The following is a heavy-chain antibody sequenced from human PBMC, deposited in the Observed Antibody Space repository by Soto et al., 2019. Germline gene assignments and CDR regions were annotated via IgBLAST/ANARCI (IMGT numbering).Heavy chain of an antibody. CDR1: GFTFSSYG. CDR3: AKEHRNYYYYYGMDV. D-gene: IGHD1-1*01. J-gene: IGHJ6*02. V-gene: IGHV3-30*18. CDR2: ISYDGSNK. Sequence: GGSLRLSCAASGFTFSSYGMHWVRQAPGKGLEWVAVISYDGSNKYYADSVKGRFTISRDNSKNTLYLQMNSLRAEDTAVYYCAKEHRNYYYYYGMDVWGQGNTVTVSS.